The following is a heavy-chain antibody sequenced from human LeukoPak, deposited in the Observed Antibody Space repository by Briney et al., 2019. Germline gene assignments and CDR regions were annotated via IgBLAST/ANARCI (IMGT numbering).Heavy chain of an antibody. J-gene: IGHJ4*02. CDR2: ISGSGGST. CDR1: GFTFSSYA. Sequence: PGGSLRLSCAASGFTFSSYAMSWVRQAPGKGLEWVSAISGSGGSTYSADSVKGRFTISRDNSKNTLYLQMNSLRAEDTAVYYCAKPPPRFLEWLFYFDYWGQGTLVTVSS. V-gene: IGHV3-23*01. D-gene: IGHD3-3*01. CDR3: AKPPPRFLEWLFYFDY.